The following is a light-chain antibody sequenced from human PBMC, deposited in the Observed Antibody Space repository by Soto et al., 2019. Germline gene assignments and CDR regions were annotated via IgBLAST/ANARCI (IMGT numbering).Light chain of an antibody. CDR1: NIGSKS. CDR3: QVWDSRSDRVV. CDR2: DDS. J-gene: IGLJ2*01. Sequence: SYELTQPPSMSVAPGQTTKITCGEDNIGSKSVHWYQQMPGQAPVLVVYDDSDRPSGIPERFSGSNSGNTATLTISRVEAGDEADYYCQVWDSRSDRVVFGGGTKVTVL. V-gene: IGLV3-21*02.